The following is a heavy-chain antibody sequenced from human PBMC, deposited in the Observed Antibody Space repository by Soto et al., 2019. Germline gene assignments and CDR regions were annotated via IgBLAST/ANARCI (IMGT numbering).Heavy chain of an antibody. D-gene: IGHD4-17*01. CDR1: GVSISSHY. J-gene: IGHJ4*02. V-gene: IGHV4-59*11. Sequence: PSETLSLTCTVSGVSISSHYWGWIRQPPGKGLEWIGYIYYSGITNYDPSLKSRVTMSIDTSKNQFSLNLSSVTAADTAVYYCARMEGTTINYFDYWGQGTLVTVSS. CDR2: IYYSGIT. CDR3: ARMEGTTINYFDY.